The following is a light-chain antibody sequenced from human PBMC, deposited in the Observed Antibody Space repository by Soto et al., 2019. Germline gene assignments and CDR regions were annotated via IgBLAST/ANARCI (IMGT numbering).Light chain of an antibody. Sequence: QSALTQPASVSGSPGQSITISCTGTSSDVGGYNYVSWYQQHPGKAPKLMIYEVTNRPSGVSNRFSGSKSGNTAPLTISGLQAEDEADYYCSSYTSRSTLGFATGTKAPS. CDR3: SSYTSRSTLG. V-gene: IGLV2-14*01. J-gene: IGLJ1*01. CDR2: EVT. CDR1: SSDVGGYNY.